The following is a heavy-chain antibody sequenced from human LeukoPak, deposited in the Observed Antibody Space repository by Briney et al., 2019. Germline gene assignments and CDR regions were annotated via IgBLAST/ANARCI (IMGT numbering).Heavy chain of an antibody. Sequence: PSETLSLTCTVSGGSISSYYWSWIRQPPGKGLEWIGYTYYSGSTNYNPSLKSRVTISVDTSKNQFSLKLSSVTAADTAVYYCARMILYYYGMDVWGQGTTVTVSS. V-gene: IGHV4-59*01. J-gene: IGHJ6*02. CDR3: ARMILYYYGMDV. D-gene: IGHD3-16*01. CDR1: GGSISSYY. CDR2: TYYSGST.